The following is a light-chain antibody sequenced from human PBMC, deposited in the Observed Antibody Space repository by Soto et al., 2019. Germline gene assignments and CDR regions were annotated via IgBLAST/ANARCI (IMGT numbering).Light chain of an antibody. CDR2: YDD. CDR1: WSNIGNNA. J-gene: IGLJ2*01. CDR3: AVWDDNLNGVV. Sequence: QSVLTQPPSVSGAPRQRVTISCSGSWSNIGNNAVNWYQQLPGKAPKLLIYYDDLLSSGVSDRFSGSKSGTSASLAISGLQSEDEADYYCAVWDDNLNGVVFGGGTKVTVL. V-gene: IGLV1-36*01.